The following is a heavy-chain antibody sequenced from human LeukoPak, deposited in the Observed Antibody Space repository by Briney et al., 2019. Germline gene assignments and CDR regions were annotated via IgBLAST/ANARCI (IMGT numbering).Heavy chain of an antibody. Sequence: GGSLRLSCAASGFTFSSYGMNWVRQAPGKGLEWVSGISPSGGITYYTDSVKGRFTISRDNSKNTVSLQMNSLRGDDTAVYYCAKDDAWGRYKDWGQGTLVTVSS. J-gene: IGHJ1*01. D-gene: IGHD3-16*01. CDR2: ISPSGGIT. CDR1: GFTFSSYG. CDR3: AKDDAWGRYKD. V-gene: IGHV3-23*01.